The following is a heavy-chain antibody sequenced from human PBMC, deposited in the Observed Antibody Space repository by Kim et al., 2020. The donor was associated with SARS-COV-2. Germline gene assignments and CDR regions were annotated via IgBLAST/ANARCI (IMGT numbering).Heavy chain of an antibody. D-gene: IGHD6-13*01. V-gene: IGHV3-7*03. J-gene: IGHJ2*01. CDR3: ARLGSSSWYFDL. CDR1: GFTFSSYW. Sequence: GGSLRLSCAASGFTFSSYWMSWVRQTPGKGLEWVANIKQYGSEKYYVDSVKGRFTISRDNAKNSLYLQMNSLRAEDTAVYYCARLGSSSWYFDLWGRGTLVTVSS. CDR2: IKQYGSEK.